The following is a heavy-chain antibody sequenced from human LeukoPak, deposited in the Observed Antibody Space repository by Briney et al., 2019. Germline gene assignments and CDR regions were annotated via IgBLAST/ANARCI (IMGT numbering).Heavy chain of an antibody. CDR1: GYTFIGYY. CDR2: INPHNGDT. Sequence: ASVKVSCKASGYTFIGYYLHWVRQAPGQGLEWMLWINPHNGDTNYAQKFQGRVTMTRDTSITTAYMELSRLKSDDTAVYYCATVRDIVVGGGPYYFDYWGQGTLVTVSS. CDR3: ATVRDIVVGGGPYYFDY. V-gene: IGHV1-2*02. J-gene: IGHJ4*02. D-gene: IGHD2-15*01.